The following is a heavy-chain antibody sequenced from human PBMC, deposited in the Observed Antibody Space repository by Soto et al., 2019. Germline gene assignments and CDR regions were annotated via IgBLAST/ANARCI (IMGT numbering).Heavy chain of an antibody. CDR3: ARGAVATIYGYYYDYMDV. D-gene: IGHD5-12*01. CDR1: GFTFRRSP. J-gene: IGHJ6*03. CDR2: INGGDDSK. V-gene: IGHV3-23*01. Sequence: GGSLRLSCAVPGFTFRRSPMSCVRRAPGKGLEWVSGINGGDDSKHYAGSVRGRFTITRDNSKNTLHLQMNSLRAEDTAVYYCARGAVATIYGYYYDYMDVWGKGTTVTGS.